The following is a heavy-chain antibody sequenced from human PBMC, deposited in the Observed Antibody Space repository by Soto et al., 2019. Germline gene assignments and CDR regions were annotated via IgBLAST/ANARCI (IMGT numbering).Heavy chain of an antibody. CDR2: IYYSGST. J-gene: IGHJ6*02. CDR1: GGSISSGGYY. Sequence: SETLSLTCPFSGGSISSGGYYWSWIRQHPGKGLEWIGYIYYSGSTYYNPSLKSRVTISVDTSKNQFSLKLSSVTAADTAVYYCAADYSNFPGLYYYGMDVWGQGTTVT. D-gene: IGHD4-4*01. V-gene: IGHV4-31*03. CDR3: AADYSNFPGLYYYGMDV.